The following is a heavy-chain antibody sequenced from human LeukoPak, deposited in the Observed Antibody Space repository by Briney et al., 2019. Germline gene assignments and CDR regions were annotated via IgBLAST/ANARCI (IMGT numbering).Heavy chain of an antibody. CDR1: GGSISSGSYY. Sequence: PSQTLSLTCTVSGGSISSGSYYWSWIRQPAGKGLEWIGRIYTSGSTNYNPSLKSRVTISVDTSKNQFSLKLSSVTAADTAVYYCARVHPDEHYSNYDWYFDLWGRGTLVTVSS. V-gene: IGHV4-61*02. D-gene: IGHD4-11*01. J-gene: IGHJ2*01. CDR2: IYTSGST. CDR3: ARVHPDEHYSNYDWYFDL.